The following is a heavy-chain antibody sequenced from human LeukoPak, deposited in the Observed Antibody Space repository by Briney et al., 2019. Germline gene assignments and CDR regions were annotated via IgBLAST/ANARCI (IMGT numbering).Heavy chain of an antibody. CDR1: GFTFSDYY. CDR2: ISSSGSTI. V-gene: IGHV3-11*01. CDR3: IRDYYDSSGDAFDI. Sequence: GGSLRLSCAASGFTFSDYYMSWIRQAPGQGLEWVSYISSSGSTIYYADSVKGRFTISRDNAKNSLYLQMNSLRAEDSAVYYCIRDYYDSSGDAFDIWGQGTMVTVSS. J-gene: IGHJ3*02. D-gene: IGHD3-22*01.